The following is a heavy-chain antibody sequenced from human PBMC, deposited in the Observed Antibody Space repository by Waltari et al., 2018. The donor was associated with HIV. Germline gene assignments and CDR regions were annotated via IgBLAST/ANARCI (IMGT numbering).Heavy chain of an antibody. CDR3: ARALDYYESGSFPWWFFDL. V-gene: IGHV4-61*02. CDR1: GGSITSGSYY. J-gene: IGHJ2*01. CDR2: VYTSGNT. Sequence: QVQLQESGPGLVRPSQTLSLTCTVSGGSITSGSYYWSWIRQPAGKELEWIGRVYTSGNTHYNPSLRSRVTLSVDTSNNQFSLKLSSLTAADTAVYYCARALDYYESGSFPWWFFDLWGRGTLVTVSS. D-gene: IGHD3-10*01.